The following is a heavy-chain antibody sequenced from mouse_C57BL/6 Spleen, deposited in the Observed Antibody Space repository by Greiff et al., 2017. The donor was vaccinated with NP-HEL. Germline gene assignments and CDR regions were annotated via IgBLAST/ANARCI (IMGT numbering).Heavy chain of an antibody. Sequence: QVQLQQSGAELMKPGASVKLSCKATGYTFTGYWIEWVKQRPGHGLEWIGEILPGSGSTNYNEKFKGKATFTADTSSNPAYMQLSSLTTEDSAIYYCARGFTTVVATYYYAMDYWGQGTSVTVSS. D-gene: IGHD1-1*01. V-gene: IGHV1-9*01. J-gene: IGHJ4*01. CDR1: GYTFTGYW. CDR3: ARGFTTVVATYYYAMDY. CDR2: ILPGSGST.